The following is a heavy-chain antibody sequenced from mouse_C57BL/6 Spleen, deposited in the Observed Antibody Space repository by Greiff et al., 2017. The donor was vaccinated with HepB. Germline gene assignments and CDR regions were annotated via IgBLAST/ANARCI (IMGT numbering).Heavy chain of an antibody. CDR1: GFTFSDYY. CDR3: ARGGAVVATGGTFAY. D-gene: IGHD1-1*01. V-gene: IGHV5-16*01. Sequence: EVQRVESEGGLVQPGSSMKLSCTASGFTFSDYYMAWVRQVPEKGLEWVANINYDGSSTYYLDSLKSRFIISRDNAKNILYLQMSSLKSEDTATYYCARGGAVVATGGTFAYWGQGTLVTVSA. J-gene: IGHJ3*01. CDR2: INYDGSST.